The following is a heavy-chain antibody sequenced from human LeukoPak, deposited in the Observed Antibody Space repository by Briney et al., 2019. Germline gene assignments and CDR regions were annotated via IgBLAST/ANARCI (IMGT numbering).Heavy chain of an antibody. J-gene: IGHJ4*02. D-gene: IGHD3-22*01. CDR2: IYYSGST. CDR3: AGGDYYDSSGYYYDWYY. V-gene: IGHV4-31*03. CDR1: GGSISSGGYY. Sequence: SETLSLTCTVSGGSISSGGYYWSWIRQHPGKGLEWIGYIYYSGSTYYNPSLKSRVTISVDTSKNQFSLKLSSVTAADTAVYYCAGGDYYDSSGYYYDWYYWGQGTLVTVSS.